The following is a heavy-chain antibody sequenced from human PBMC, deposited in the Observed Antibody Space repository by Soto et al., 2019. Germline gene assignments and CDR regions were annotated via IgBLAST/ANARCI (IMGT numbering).Heavy chain of an antibody. CDR1: GYTFTSYD. CDR3: ARGPSYGYYYGMDV. J-gene: IGHJ6*02. CDR2: MNPNSGNT. D-gene: IGHD5-18*01. V-gene: IGHV1-8*01. Sequence: ASVKVSCKASGYTFTSYDINWVRQATGQGLEWMGWMNPNSGNTGYAQRFQGRVTMTRNTSISTAYMELSSLRSEDTAVYYCARGPSYGYYYGMDVWGQGTTVTVSS.